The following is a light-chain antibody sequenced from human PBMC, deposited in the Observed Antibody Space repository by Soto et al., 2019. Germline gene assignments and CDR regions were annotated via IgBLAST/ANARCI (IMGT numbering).Light chain of an antibody. V-gene: IGKV3-15*01. J-gene: IGKJ1*01. CDR2: GAF. CDR1: QSVGSN. CDR3: QQYNDWPLT. Sequence: EIVMTQSPVTLSVSPGERVTLSCRASQSVGSNLAWYQQKPGQAPSLLIYGAFTRATGIPARFSGTGSGTELTLTISSLQSEDFALYYCQQYNDWPLTFGQGTKVDIK.